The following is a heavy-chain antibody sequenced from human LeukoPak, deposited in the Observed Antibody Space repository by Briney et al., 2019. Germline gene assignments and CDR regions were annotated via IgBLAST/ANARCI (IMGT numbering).Heavy chain of an antibody. Sequence: GGSLRLSCAASGFTVSSNYMSWVRQAPGKGLEWVSVIYSGGSTYYADSVKGRFTISRDNSKNPLYLQMNSLRAEDTAVSYCARETVNGTSPGYWGQGTLVTVSS. CDR2: IYSGGST. CDR1: GFTVSSNY. CDR3: ARETVNGTSPGY. V-gene: IGHV3-66*01. D-gene: IGHD1-1*01. J-gene: IGHJ4*02.